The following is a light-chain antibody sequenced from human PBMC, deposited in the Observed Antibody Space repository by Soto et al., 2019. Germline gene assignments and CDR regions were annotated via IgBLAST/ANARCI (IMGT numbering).Light chain of an antibody. CDR3: QHYNDWPPIT. CDR1: QSVSHN. V-gene: IGKV3-15*01. CDR2: YAS. Sequence: EIMMTQSPATLSVSPGESATLSCRASQSVSHNLAWYQHKPGQAPRLLIYYASTRATGIPARFSGSGSGTEFTLTISSLQSEDFALYYCQHYNDWPPITFGQGTRREI. J-gene: IGKJ5*01.